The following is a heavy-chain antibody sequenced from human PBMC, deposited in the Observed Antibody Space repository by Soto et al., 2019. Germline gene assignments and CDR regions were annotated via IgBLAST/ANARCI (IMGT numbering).Heavy chain of an antibody. D-gene: IGHD4-17*01. CDR2: IYYSGST. J-gene: IGHJ4*02. CDR1: TCSVSSGTYY. CDR3: ARHRNGDYYFDY. V-gene: IGHV4-39*01. Sequence: SETLSLTCAVSTCSVSSGTYYWTWIRQPPGKTLEWIGRIYYSGSTYYNPSLKSRVTISVDTSKNQFSLKLSSVTAADTAVYYCARHRNGDYYFDYWGQGTLVTVSS.